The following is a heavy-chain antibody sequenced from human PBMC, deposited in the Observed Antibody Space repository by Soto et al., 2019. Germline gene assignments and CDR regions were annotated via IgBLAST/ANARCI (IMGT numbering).Heavy chain of an antibody. CDR2: INHSGST. Sequence: SETLSLTCAVYGGSFSGYYWSWIRQPPGKGLEWIGEINHSGSTNYNPSLKSRVTISVDTSKNQFCLKLSSVTAADTAVYYCASEWMEWNGAGSMTTVTTYGYFQHWGQGTLVTVSS. CDR1: GGSFSGYY. D-gene: IGHD4-17*01. J-gene: IGHJ1*01. V-gene: IGHV4-34*01. CDR3: ASEWMEWNGAGSMTTVTTYGYFQH.